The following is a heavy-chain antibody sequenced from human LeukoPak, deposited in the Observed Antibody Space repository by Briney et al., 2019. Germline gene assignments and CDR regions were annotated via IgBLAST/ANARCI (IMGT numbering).Heavy chain of an antibody. Sequence: SETLSLTCTVSGGSISSGSYYWSWIRQPAGKGLEWIGRIYTSGSTNYNPSLKSRVTISVDRSKNQFSLKLSSVTAADTAVYYCARDVFFRAHNWFDPWGQGTLVTVSS. CDR3: ARDVFFRAHNWFDP. J-gene: IGHJ5*02. CDR2: IYTSGST. V-gene: IGHV4-61*02. CDR1: GGSISSGSYY. D-gene: IGHD2/OR15-2a*01.